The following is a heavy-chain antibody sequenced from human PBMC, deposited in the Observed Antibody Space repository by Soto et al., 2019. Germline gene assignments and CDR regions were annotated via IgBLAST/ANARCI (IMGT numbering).Heavy chain of an antibody. CDR1: GFTVSSNY. Sequence: EVQLVESGGGLVQPGGSLRLSCAASGFTVSSNYMSWVRQAPGKGLEWVSVIYSGGSTYYADSVKGRFTISRHNSKNTLYLQMNRLRAEDTAVYYCARVGVVPAAMLFGYYYYYMDVWGKGTTVTVSS. V-gene: IGHV3-53*04. D-gene: IGHD2-2*01. CDR2: IYSGGST. CDR3: ARVGVVPAAMLFGYYYYYMDV. J-gene: IGHJ6*03.